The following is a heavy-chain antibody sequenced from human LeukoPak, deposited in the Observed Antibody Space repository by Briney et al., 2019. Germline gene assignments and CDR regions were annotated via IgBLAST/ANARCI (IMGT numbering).Heavy chain of an antibody. Sequence: ASVKVSCKASGGTFSSYAISWVRQAPGQGLGWMGGIIPIFGTANYAQKFQGRVTITTDESTSTAYMELSSLRSEDTAVYYCATTWKGSDILSYWGQGTLVTVSS. D-gene: IGHD3-9*01. V-gene: IGHV1-69*05. J-gene: IGHJ4*02. CDR1: GGTFSSYA. CDR2: IIPIFGTA. CDR3: ATTWKGSDILSY.